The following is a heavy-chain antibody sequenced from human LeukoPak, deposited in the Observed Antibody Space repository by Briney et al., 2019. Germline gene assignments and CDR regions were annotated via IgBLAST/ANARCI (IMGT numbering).Heavy chain of an antibody. CDR1: VGTFSSYA. D-gene: IGHD6-13*01. CDR2: IIPILGIA. V-gene: IGHV1-69*04. Sequence: SVKVSCKASVGTFSSYAIRWVRQAPGQGLEWMGRIIPILGIANYAQKFQGRVTITADKSTSTAYMELSSLRSEDTAVYYCARGGAAAAGRDLDYWGQGTLVTVSS. CDR3: ARGGAAAAGRDLDY. J-gene: IGHJ4*02.